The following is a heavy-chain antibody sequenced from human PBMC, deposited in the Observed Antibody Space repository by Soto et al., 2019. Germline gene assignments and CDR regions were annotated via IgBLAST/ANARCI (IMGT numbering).Heavy chain of an antibody. CDR1: GGSFSGYY. V-gene: IGHV4-34*01. J-gene: IGHJ3*02. Sequence: QVQLQQWGAGLLKPSETLSLTCAVYGGSFSGYYWSWIRQPPGKGLEWIGEINHSGSTNYNPSLKSRVTISVDTSKNQFSLKLSSVTAADTAVYYCARDHSSSSVEAFEIWGQGTMVTVSS. CDR3: ARDHSSSSVEAFEI. D-gene: IGHD6-6*01. CDR2: INHSGST.